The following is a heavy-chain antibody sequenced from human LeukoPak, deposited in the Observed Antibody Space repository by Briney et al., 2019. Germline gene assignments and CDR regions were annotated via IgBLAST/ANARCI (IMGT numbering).Heavy chain of an antibody. Sequence: PSETLSLTCAVYGGSFSGYYWSWIRQPPGKGLEWIGEINHSGSTDYKPSLKSRVTISVDTSKNQFSLKLSSVTAADTAVYYCARRPAPGINYYYYYYMDVWGKGTTVTISS. D-gene: IGHD6-13*01. CDR2: INHSGST. V-gene: IGHV4-34*01. CDR3: ARRPAPGINYYYYYYMDV. CDR1: GGSFSGYY. J-gene: IGHJ6*03.